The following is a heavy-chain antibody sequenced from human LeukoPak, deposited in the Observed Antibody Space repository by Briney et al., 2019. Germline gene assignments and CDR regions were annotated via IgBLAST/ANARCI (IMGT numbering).Heavy chain of an antibody. CDR2: NNCNGGST. Sequence: GGSVRTPCAASGFTYDDYGLSRVRQAPGEGVEWVSGNNCNGGSTGYADSGKGRFTISRDIAKNFLYLQMISLSAKDARCYYCARNPITMVRGVIITYYYYYMVVWGKGTTVTVSS. J-gene: IGHJ6*03. V-gene: IGHV3-20*04. D-gene: IGHD3-10*01. CDR1: GFTYDDYG. CDR3: ARNPITMVRGVIITYYYYYMVV.